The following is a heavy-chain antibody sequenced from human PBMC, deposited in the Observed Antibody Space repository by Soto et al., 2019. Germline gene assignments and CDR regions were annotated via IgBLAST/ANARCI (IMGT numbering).Heavy chain of an antibody. Sequence: SSFGRNCFRQDQGKGLEWVSSISSSSSYIYYADSVKGRFTISRDNAKNSLYLQMNSLRAEDTAVYYCARDYSGWYYWGQGTLVSVSS. V-gene: IGHV3-21*01. J-gene: IGHJ4*02. CDR1: SSFG. CDR2: ISSSSSYI. D-gene: IGHD6-19*01. CDR3: ARDYSGWYY.